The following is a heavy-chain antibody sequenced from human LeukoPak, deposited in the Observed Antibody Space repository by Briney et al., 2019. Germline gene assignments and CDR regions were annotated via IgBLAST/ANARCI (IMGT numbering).Heavy chain of an antibody. D-gene: IGHD3-3*01. CDR3: AKSHRGGLRFMVGFFYMDV. V-gene: IGHV3-23*01. CDR2: VSGTAKNT. Sequence: GGSLILSCTASGFTFDNYAMSWVRQAPGQGLEWVSAVSGTAKNTYYADSVKGRFTTSRDNSNNTVYLQMKSLRAEDTAVYYCAKSHRGGLRFMVGFFYMDVWGSGTTVAVSS. J-gene: IGHJ6*03. CDR1: GFTFDNYA.